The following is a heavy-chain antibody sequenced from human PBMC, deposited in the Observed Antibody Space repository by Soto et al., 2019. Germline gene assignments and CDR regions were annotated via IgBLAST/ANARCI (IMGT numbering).Heavy chain of an antibody. CDR1: GGSISSGGYY. D-gene: IGHD1-1*01. CDR3: ARAGGPGAYYYYGMDV. CDR2: IYYSGST. J-gene: IGHJ6*02. Sequence: SETLSLTCTVSGGSISSGGYYWSWIRQHPGKGLEWIGYIYYSGSTYYNPSLKSRVTISVDTSKNQFSLKLSSVTAADTAVYYCARAGGPGAYYYYGMDVWGQGTTVTVSS. V-gene: IGHV4-31*03.